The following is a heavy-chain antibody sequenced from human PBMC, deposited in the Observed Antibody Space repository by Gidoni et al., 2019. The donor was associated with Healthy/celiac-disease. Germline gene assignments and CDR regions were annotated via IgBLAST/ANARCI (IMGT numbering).Heavy chain of an antibody. CDR3: ARSTHPGLGVWGSYRRFDY. CDR1: GGSFSGHY. V-gene: IGHV4-34*01. CDR2: SNHSGST. D-gene: IGHD3-16*02. Sequence: QVQLQQWGAGLLRPSETLSLTCPVYGGSFSGHYRGWFRLPPGKGLEGIGESNHSGSTNYNPSLKSRVTISVDTSKNQFSLKLSSVTAADTTVYYCARSTHPGLGVWGSYRRFDYWGQGTLVTVSS. J-gene: IGHJ4*02.